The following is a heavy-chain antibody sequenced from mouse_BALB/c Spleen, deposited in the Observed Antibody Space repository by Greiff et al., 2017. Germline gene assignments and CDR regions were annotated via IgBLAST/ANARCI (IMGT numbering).Heavy chain of an antibody. CDR3: ARQNYGY. CDR2: ISSGGSYT. D-gene: IGHD1-2*01. CDR1: GFTFSSYA. Sequence: EVKLVESGGGLVKPGGSLKLSCAASGFTFSSYAMSWVRQTPEKRLEWVATISSGGSYTYYPDSVKGRFTISRDNAKNTLYLQMSSLRSEDTAMYYCARQNYGYWGQGTLVTVSA. J-gene: IGHJ3*01. V-gene: IGHV5-9-3*01.